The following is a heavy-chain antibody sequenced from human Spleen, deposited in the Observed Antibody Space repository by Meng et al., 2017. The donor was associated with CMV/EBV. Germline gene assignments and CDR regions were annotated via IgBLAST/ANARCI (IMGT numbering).Heavy chain of an antibody. V-gene: IGHV3-73*01. D-gene: IGHD3-3*01. CDR3: TSLSPRITIFGVVNYYGT. CDR2: IRSKANSYAT. Sequence: GESLKISCAAAGFTFSGSAMHWVRQASGKGLEWVGRIRSKANSYATAYAASVKGRFTSSRDDSKNTAYLQMNSLKTEDTAVYYCTSLSPRITIFGVVNYYGTWGQGTLVTVSS. CDR1: GFTFSGSA. J-gene: IGHJ4*02.